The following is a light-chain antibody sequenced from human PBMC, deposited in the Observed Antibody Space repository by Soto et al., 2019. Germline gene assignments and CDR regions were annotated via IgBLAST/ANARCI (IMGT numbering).Light chain of an antibody. J-gene: IGKJ3*01. CDR3: QQHGSSRGVT. V-gene: IGKV3-20*01. Sequence: EIVLTQSPGTLSLSPGERATLSCRASQSVSSSYLAWYQQKPGQAPRLLIYGASSRATGIPDRFSGSGSGTDFTLTISRLEPEDFAVYYCQQHGSSRGVTFGPGTKVDIK. CDR1: QSVSSSY. CDR2: GAS.